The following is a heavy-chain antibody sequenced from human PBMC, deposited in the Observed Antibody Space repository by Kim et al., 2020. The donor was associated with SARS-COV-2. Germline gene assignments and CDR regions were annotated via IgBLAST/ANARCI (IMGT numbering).Heavy chain of an antibody. Sequence: SETLSLTCTVSGGSISSCDYYWSWIRQPPGKGLEWIGYIYYSWSTYYNPSLKSRVTISVDTSKNQFSLKLSSVTAADTAVYYCARVVRITIFGLFNHFDYWGQGTLDTVSS. CDR2: IYYSWST. D-gene: IGHD3-3*01. CDR1: GGSISSCDYY. CDR3: ARVVRITIFGLFNHFDY. J-gene: IGHJ4*02. V-gene: IGHV4-30-4*01.